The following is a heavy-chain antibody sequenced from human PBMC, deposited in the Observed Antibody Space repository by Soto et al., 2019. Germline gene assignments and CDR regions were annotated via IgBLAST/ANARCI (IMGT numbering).Heavy chain of an antibody. CDR3: ATGKYQLLPYFDY. CDR2: ISYDGSNK. CDR1: GFTFSSYA. Sequence: GGSLRLSCAASGFTFSSYAMHWVRQAPGKGLEWVAVISYDGSNKYYADSVKGRFTISRDNSKNTLYLQMNSLRAEDTAVYYCATGKYQLLPYFDYWGQGTLVTVSS. D-gene: IGHD2-2*01. V-gene: IGHV3-30-3*01. J-gene: IGHJ4*02.